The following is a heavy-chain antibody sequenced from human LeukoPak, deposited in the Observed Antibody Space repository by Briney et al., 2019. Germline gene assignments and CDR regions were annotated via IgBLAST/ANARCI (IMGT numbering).Heavy chain of an antibody. CDR2: IIPIFGTA. D-gene: IGHD2-2*01. J-gene: IGHJ5*02. V-gene: IGHV1-69*13. CDR1: GGTFSSYA. CDR3: ARDIRDCSSTSCCNWFDP. Sequence: SVKVSCKASGGTFSSYAISWVREAPGQGLEWMGGIIPIFGTANYAQKFQGRVTITADEYTSTAYMELSSMRSEDTAVYYCARDIRDCSSTSCCNWFDPWGQGTLVTVSS.